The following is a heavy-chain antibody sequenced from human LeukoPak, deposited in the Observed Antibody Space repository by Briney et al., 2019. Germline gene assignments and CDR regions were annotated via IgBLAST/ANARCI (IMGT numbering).Heavy chain of an antibody. J-gene: IGHJ4*02. CDR1: GYNFTGYY. CDR3: ARTVAGREGFDY. CDR2: INPNSGGT. Sequence: ASVKVSCKASGYNFTGYYMHWVRQAPGQGLEWMGWINPNSGGTNYAQKFQGRVTMTRDTSISTAYMELSRLRSDDTAVYYCARTVAGREGFDYWGQGTLVTVSS. D-gene: IGHD6-19*01. V-gene: IGHV1-2*02.